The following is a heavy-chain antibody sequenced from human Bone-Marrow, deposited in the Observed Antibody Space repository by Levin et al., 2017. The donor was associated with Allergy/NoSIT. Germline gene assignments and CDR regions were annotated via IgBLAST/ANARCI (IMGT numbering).Heavy chain of an antibody. CDR2: ISGSATTT. J-gene: IGHJ3*01. CDR1: GFTFSNYA. D-gene: IGHD6-19*01. CDR3: VKDSVAVPGNVAGFDL. Sequence: GGSLRLSCAASGFTFSNYAMSWVRQAPGKGLEWVSVISGSATTTYIADSVRGRFTVSRDNTNNTLYLRMQSLRAGDTATYYCVKDSVAVPGNVAGFDLWGQGTLVTVSS. V-gene: IGHV3-23*01.